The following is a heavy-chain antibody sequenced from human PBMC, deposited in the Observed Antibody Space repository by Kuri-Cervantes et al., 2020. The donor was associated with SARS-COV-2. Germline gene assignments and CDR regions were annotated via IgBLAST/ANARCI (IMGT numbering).Heavy chain of an antibody. CDR2: ISWNSGSI. J-gene: IGHJ5*02. Sequence: SLKISCAASGFTFDGYAMHWVRQAPGKGLEWVSGISWNSGSIGYADSVKGRFTISRDNAKNSLYLQMNSLRVEDTALYYCARENGASSLTRWFDPWGQGTLVTVSS. CDR1: GFTFDGYA. CDR3: ARENGASSLTRWFDP. V-gene: IGHV3-9*01. D-gene: IGHD1-1*01.